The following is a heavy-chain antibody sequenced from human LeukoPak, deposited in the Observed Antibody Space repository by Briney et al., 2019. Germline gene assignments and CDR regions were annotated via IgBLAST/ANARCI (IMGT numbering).Heavy chain of an antibody. CDR2: ISYDGSNK. D-gene: IGHD3-22*01. CDR3: ARVPVLLGSSGYYYPYYYYGMDV. J-gene: IGHJ6*02. Sequence: GGSLRLSCAASGFTFTNAWMSWVRQAPGKGLEWVAVISYDGSNKYYADSVKGRFTISRDNSKNTLYLQMNSLRAEDTAVYYCARVPVLLGSSGYYYPYYYYGMDVWGQGTTVTVSS. V-gene: IGHV3-30-3*01. CDR1: GFTFTNAW.